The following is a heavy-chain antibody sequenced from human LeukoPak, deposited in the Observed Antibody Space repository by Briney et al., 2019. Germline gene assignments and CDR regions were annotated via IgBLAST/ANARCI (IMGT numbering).Heavy chain of an antibody. CDR2: ISYSGST. V-gene: IGHV4-39*01. CDR1: GVSINSNNYF. Sequence: RPSETLSLTCTVSGVSINSNNYFWGWFRQPPGKGLEWIGSISYSGSTYYNPSVQSRVTISEDTSRNQFFLKLTSLTAADTAVFYCARRSSSSGYYYYMDVWGKGTTVTVSS. J-gene: IGHJ6*03. D-gene: IGHD6-6*01. CDR3: ARRSSSSGYYYYMDV.